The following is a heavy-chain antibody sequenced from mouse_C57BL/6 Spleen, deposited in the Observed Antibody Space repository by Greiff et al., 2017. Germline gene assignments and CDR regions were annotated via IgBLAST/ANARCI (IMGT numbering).Heavy chain of an antibody. Sequence: QVQLQQSGAELVRPGASVTLSCKASGYTFTDYEMHWVKQTPVHGLEWIGAIDPETGGTAYNQKFKGKAILTADKSSSTAYMELRSLTSEDSAVYYRTRCDYGSWFAYWGQGTLVTVSA. CDR3: TRCDYGSWFAY. J-gene: IGHJ3*01. CDR1: GYTFTDYE. V-gene: IGHV1-15*01. CDR2: IDPETGGT. D-gene: IGHD2-4*01.